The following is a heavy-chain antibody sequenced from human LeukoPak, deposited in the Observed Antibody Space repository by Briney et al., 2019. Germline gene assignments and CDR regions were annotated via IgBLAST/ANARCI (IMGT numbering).Heavy chain of an antibody. J-gene: IGHJ3*02. Sequence: GASVKVSCKASGYTFTSYGISWVRQAPGQGLEWMGWISAYNGNTNYAQKLQGRVTITADESTSTAYMELSSLRSEDTAVYYCARDRVVGLGIDNAFDIWGHGTLVTVSS. D-gene: IGHD2-15*01. CDR3: ARDRVVGLGIDNAFDI. V-gene: IGHV1-18*01. CDR1: GYTFTSYG. CDR2: ISAYNGNT.